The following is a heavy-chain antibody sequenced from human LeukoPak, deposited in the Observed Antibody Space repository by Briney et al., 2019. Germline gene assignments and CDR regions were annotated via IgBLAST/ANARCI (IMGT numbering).Heavy chain of an antibody. V-gene: IGHV3-30-3*01. CDR2: ISYDGSNK. CDR1: GFTFSSYS. CDR3: APSTPTSTDGMDV. J-gene: IGHJ6*02. D-gene: IGHD2-2*01. Sequence: PGRSLRLSCAASGFTFSSYSMHWVRQAPGKGLVWVAIISYDGSNKYYADSVKGRFTISRDNSKNTLYLQMNSLRAEDTAVYYCAPSTPTSTDGMDVWGQGTTVTVSS.